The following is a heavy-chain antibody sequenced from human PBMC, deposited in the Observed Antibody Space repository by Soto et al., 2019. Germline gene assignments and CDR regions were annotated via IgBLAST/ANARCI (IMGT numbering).Heavy chain of an antibody. Sequence: SETLSLTCAVYGGSFSGYYWSWIRQPPGKGLEWIGEINHSGSTNYNPSLKSRVTISVDTSKNQFSLKLSSVTAADTAVYYCARGGSGGDYDFWSGYLPGEFDYWGQGTLVTAPQ. J-gene: IGHJ4*02. D-gene: IGHD3-3*01. CDR3: ARGGSGGDYDFWSGYLPGEFDY. CDR2: INHSGST. CDR1: GGSFSGYY. V-gene: IGHV4-34*01.